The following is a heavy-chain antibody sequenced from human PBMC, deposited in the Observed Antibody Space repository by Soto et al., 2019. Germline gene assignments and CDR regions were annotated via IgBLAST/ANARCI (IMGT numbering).Heavy chain of an antibody. CDR3: ARHSELMPDY. J-gene: IGHJ4*02. D-gene: IGHD1-7*01. CDR1: GGSIIRSYY. Sequence: SETLSLTCTVSGGSIIRSYYWGLIRQPPGKGLEWIGSIYYSGSTYYNPSLKSRVTISVDTSKNQFSLKLSSVTAADTAVYYCARHSELMPDYWGQGTLVTVSS. CDR2: IYYSGST. V-gene: IGHV4-39*01.